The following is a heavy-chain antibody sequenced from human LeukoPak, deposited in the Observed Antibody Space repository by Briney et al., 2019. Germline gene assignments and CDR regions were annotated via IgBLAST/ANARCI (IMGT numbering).Heavy chain of an antibody. V-gene: IGHV1-2*02. D-gene: IGHD3-3*01. CDR3: AKGFLEWLFPSDYYYYMDV. J-gene: IGHJ6*03. Sequence: ASVKVSCKASGYTFTGYYMHWVRQAPGQGLEWMGWINPNSGGTNYAQKFQGRVTMTRDTSISTAYMELSRLRSDDTAVYYCAKGFLEWLFPSDYYYYMDVWGKGTTVTVSS. CDR1: GYTFTGYY. CDR2: INPNSGGT.